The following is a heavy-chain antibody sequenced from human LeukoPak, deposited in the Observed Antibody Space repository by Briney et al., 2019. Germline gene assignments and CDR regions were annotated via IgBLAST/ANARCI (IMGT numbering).Heavy chain of an antibody. D-gene: IGHD6-13*01. CDR1: GFTFSSYG. V-gene: IGHV3-33*01. Sequence: GGSLRPSCAASGFTFSSYGMHWVRQAPGKGLEWVAVIWYDGSSKYYADSVKGRFTISRDNSKNTLYLQMNSLRPEDTALYYCARVLSPSSSWARGAYDAFDIWGQGTMVTVSS. CDR2: IWYDGSSK. CDR3: ARVLSPSSSWARGAYDAFDI. J-gene: IGHJ3*02.